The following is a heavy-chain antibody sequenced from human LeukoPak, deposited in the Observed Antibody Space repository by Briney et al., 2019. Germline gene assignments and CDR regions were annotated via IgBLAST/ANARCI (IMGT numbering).Heavy chain of an antibody. V-gene: IGHV3-13*01. J-gene: IGHJ4*02. CDR1: GFTFSKYD. D-gene: IGHD6-19*01. CDR3: ARGGSGWTNFDY. Sequence: GGSLRLSCAASGFTFSKYDMHWVRQATGKGLEWVSAIGLAGDTYYPGSVKGRFTISRENAKNSLYLQMNSLRAEDTAVYYCARGGSGWTNFDYWGQGSLVTVSS. CDR2: IGLAGDT.